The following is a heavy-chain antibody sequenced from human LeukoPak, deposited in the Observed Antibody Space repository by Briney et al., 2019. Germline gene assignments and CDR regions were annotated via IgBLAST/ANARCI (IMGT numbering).Heavy chain of an antibody. D-gene: IGHD3-22*01. CDR3: AKDQYYDSSGYLDY. V-gene: IGHV3-23*01. J-gene: IGHJ4*02. Sequence: GGSLRLSCAASGFTFSSYAMSWVRQAPGKGLEWVSAISGSGGSTYCADSVKGRFTTSRDNSKNTLYLQMNSLRAEDTAVYYCAKDQYYDSSGYLDYWGQGTLVTVSS. CDR2: ISGSGGST. CDR1: GFTFSSYA.